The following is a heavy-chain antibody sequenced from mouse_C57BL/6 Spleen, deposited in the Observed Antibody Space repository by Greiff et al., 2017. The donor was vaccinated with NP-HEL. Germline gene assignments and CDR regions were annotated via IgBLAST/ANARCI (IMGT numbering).Heavy chain of an antibody. D-gene: IGHD2-4*01. Sequence: EVQLVESGPGLVKPSQSLSLTCSVTGYSITSGYYWNWIRQFPGNKLEWMGYISYDGSNNYNPSLKNRISITRDTSKNQFFLKLNSVTTEDTATYYCALAVYDYDDGLAYWGQGTLVTVSA. CDR1: GYSITSGYY. CDR3: ALAVYDYDDGLAY. CDR2: ISYDGSN. V-gene: IGHV3-6*01. J-gene: IGHJ3*01.